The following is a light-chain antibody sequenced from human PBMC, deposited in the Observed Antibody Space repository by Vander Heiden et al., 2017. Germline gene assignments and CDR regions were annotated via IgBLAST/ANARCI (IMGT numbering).Light chain of an antibody. CDR3: QQYNSDPHT. CDR1: QGITSL. CDR2: AAS. V-gene: IGKV1D-16*01. J-gene: IGKJ4*01. Sequence: DIQMTQSPSALSASVGDRVTITNRASQGITSLIAWHQVKPGKAPKFLIYAASSLQSGVPSRFSGSGSGTDFTLTISSLQPEDVATYYCQQYNSDPHTFGGGTEVEI.